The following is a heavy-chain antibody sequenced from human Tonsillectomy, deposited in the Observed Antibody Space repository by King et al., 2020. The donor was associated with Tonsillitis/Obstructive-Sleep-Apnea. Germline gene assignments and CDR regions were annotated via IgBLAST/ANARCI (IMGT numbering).Heavy chain of an antibody. D-gene: IGHD2-2*01. CDR2: IDPSDSYT. Sequence: QLVKSGAEVKKPGASLRISCKGSGYSFTSYWIRWVRQMPGKGLEWMGRIDPSDSYTNYSPSFQGHVTISADKSISTAYLQWSSLKASDTAMYYCARLSCSSTSCSFRDFDYWGQGTLVTVSS. V-gene: IGHV5-10-1*01. CDR3: ARLSCSSTSCSFRDFDY. J-gene: IGHJ4*02. CDR1: GYSFTSYW.